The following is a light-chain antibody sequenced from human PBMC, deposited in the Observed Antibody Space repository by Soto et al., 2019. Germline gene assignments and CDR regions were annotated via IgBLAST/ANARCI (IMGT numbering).Light chain of an antibody. CDR3: QQYNSYLYT. J-gene: IGKJ2*01. CDR2: DAS. Sequence: DIQMTQSPSTLSASVGDRVTITCRASQSISSWLAWYQQKPGKAPKLLIYDASSLESGVPSRYSGSGSGTEFTLTICSLQPYDFATYYCQQYNSYLYTFGQGTKLEIK. V-gene: IGKV1-5*01. CDR1: QSISSW.